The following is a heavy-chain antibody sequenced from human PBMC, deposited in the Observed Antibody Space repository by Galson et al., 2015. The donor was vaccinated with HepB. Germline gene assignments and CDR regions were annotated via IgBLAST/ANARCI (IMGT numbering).Heavy chain of an antibody. D-gene: IGHD4-17*01. CDR1: GFIFSTYT. J-gene: IGHJ4*02. V-gene: IGHV3-30-3*01. Sequence: SLRLSCAASGFIFSTYTLSWVRLAPGKGLEWVALISYDGSNKDYADSVKGRFTISRDNSKKMLYLQMNSLRPEDTAVYYCARDHDYGDYFDYWGQGTLVTVSS. CDR3: ARDHDYGDYFDY. CDR2: ISYDGSNK.